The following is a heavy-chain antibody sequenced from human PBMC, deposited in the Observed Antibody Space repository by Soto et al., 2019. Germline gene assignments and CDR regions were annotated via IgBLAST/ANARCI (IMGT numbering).Heavy chain of an antibody. CDR1: GYTFTSYY. V-gene: IGHV1-46*03. CDR3: VRESTPTRWFDP. J-gene: IGHJ5*02. Sequence: GASVKVPCKASGYTFTSYYIHWVRQAPGQGLEWMGVINPSGGSTSYAQNFQGRVTMTRDTSTSTVYMELSSLRSEDTAVYYCVRESTPTRWFDPWGQGTLVTV. CDR2: INPSGGST. D-gene: IGHD2-2*01.